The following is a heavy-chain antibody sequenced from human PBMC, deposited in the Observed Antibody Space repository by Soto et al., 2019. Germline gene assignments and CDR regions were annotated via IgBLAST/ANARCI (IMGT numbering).Heavy chain of an antibody. CDR3: AKEMATIDLYGMDV. Sequence: PGGSLRLSCAASGFTFSSYAMSWVRQAPGKGREWVSAISGSGGSTYNADSVKGRFNISRDNSKNTLYLQKNSLRAEDTAVYYCAKEMATIDLYGMDVWGQGTTVTVS. V-gene: IGHV3-23*01. J-gene: IGHJ6*02. CDR1: GFTFSSYA. CDR2: ISGSGGST. D-gene: IGHD5-12*01.